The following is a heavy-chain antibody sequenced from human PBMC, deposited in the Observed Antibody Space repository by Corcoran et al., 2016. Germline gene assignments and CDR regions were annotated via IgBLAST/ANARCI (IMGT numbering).Heavy chain of an antibody. CDR3: ARVSYSSSWYYYFDY. D-gene: IGHD6-13*01. CDR2: ISSSSSYI. Sequence: EVQLVESGGGLVKPGGSLRLSCAASGFTFSSYSMNWVRQAPGKGLEWVSSISSSSSYIYYADSVKGRFTISRENAKNSLYLQMNSLRAEDTAVYYCARVSYSSSWYYYFDYWGQGTLVTVSS. V-gene: IGHV3-21*01. CDR1: GFTFSSYS. J-gene: IGHJ4*02.